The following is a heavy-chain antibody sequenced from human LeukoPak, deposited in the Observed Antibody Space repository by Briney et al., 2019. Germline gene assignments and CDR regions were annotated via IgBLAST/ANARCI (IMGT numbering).Heavy chain of an antibody. Sequence: PGGSLRLSCAASGFTFSSYSMNWVRQAPGKGLEWVSSISSSSYIYYTDSVKGRFTISRDNAKNSLYLQMNSLRAEDTAVYYCARGGSSHNNWFDPWGQGTLVTVSS. CDR1: GFTFSSYS. CDR2: ISSSSYI. J-gene: IGHJ5*02. D-gene: IGHD2-2*01. CDR3: ARGGSSHNNWFDP. V-gene: IGHV3-21*01.